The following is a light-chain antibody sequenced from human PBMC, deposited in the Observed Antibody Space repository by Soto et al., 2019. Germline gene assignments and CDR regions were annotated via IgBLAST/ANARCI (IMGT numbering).Light chain of an antibody. CDR1: QSVSSN. Sequence: EIVMTQSPVTLSMSPGEGATLSCRASQSVSSNLAWYQETPGQAPSLLIYGAFTRATGIPARFSGTGSGTEFTLTISSPQSEDIALYYCQQYNDWPLTFGQGTKVDI. V-gene: IGKV3-15*01. CDR3: QQYNDWPLT. J-gene: IGKJ1*01. CDR2: GAF.